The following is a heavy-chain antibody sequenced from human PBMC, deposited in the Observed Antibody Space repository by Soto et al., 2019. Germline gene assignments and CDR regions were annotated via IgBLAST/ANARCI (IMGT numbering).Heavy chain of an antibody. CDR2: IYYTGSS. J-gene: IGHJ4*02. CDR1: GGSISSPHDY. Sequence: SETLSLTCTVSGGSISSPHDYWGWIRKSPGRGLEWIGSIYYTGSSYYNPSLKSRITVSVDTSKNQFSLNLTSVTAADTAVYYCARHGLTAYMAYYFDFWGQGTQVTVSS. CDR3: ARHGLTAYMAYYFDF. V-gene: IGHV4-39*01. D-gene: IGHD3-16*01.